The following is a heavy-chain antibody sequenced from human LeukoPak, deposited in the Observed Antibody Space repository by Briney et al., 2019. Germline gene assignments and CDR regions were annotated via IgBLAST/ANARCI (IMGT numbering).Heavy chain of an antibody. D-gene: IGHD2-15*01. CDR1: GGSFSGYY. V-gene: IGHV4-34*01. CDR2: INHSGST. J-gene: IGHJ6*04. Sequence: SETLSLTCAVYGGSFSGYYWSWIRQPPGKGLEWIGEINHSGSTNYNPSLKSRVTISVDTSKNQFSLKLSSVTAADTAVYYCAARGAVVVVAATPRYYYYYGMDVWGKGTTVTVSS. CDR3: AARGAVVVVAATPRYYYYYGMDV.